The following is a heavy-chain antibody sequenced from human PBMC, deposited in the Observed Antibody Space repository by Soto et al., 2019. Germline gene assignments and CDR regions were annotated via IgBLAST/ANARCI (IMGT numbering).Heavy chain of an antibody. Sequence: SETLSLTCTVCGGSISSYYWSWIRQPPGKGLEWIGYIYYSGSTNYNPSLKSRVTISVDTSKNQFSLRLSSVTAADTAVYYCARFRQYGSGSYYDYWGQGTLVTVSS. V-gene: IGHV4-59*01. CDR3: ARFRQYGSGSYYDY. D-gene: IGHD3-10*01. CDR1: GGSISSYY. J-gene: IGHJ4*02. CDR2: IYYSGST.